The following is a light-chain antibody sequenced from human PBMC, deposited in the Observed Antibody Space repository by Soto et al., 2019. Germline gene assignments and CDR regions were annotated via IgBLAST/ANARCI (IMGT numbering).Light chain of an antibody. CDR3: GTWDSSLSAEV. J-gene: IGLJ3*02. Sequence: QAVVTQPPSMSAAPGQKVTISCSGSSSNIGNNYVSWYQQFPGTAPKLLIYDNNKRPSGIPDRFSGSKSDTSATLGITGLQTGDEADYYCGTWDSSLSAEVFGGGTKLTVL. CDR1: SSNIGNNY. V-gene: IGLV1-51*01. CDR2: DNN.